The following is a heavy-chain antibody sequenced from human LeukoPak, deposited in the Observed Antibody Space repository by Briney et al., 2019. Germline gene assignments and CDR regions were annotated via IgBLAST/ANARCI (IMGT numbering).Heavy chain of an antibody. CDR2: IYYSGST. CDR3: ARVEQQLVMGGWFDP. J-gene: IGHJ5*02. V-gene: IGHV4-59*01. Sequence: PSETLSLTCTVSGGSISSYYWSWLRQPPGKGLEWIGYIYYSGSTNYNPSLKSRVTISVDTSKNQFSLKLSSVTAADTAVYYCARVEQQLVMGGWFDPWGQGTLVTVSS. D-gene: IGHD6-13*01. CDR1: GGSISSYY.